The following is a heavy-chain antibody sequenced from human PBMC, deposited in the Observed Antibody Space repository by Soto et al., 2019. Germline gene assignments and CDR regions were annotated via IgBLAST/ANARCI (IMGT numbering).Heavy chain of an antibody. CDR1: GDSMTSGSYY. CDR2: IYYSERTSYNSGST. Sequence: TSETLSLTCTVSGDSMTSGSYYWCWIRHPPGKGLDWIGSIYYSERTSYNSGSTYYSPSLKSRVTISGDTSKSQFSLKLSSVTAADTAVYYCARHTRNQFDPWGQGTLVTVSS. V-gene: IGHV4-39*01. CDR3: ARHTRNQFDP. J-gene: IGHJ5*02.